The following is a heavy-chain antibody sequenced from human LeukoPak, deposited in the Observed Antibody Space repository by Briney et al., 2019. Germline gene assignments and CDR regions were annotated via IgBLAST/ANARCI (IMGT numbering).Heavy chain of an antibody. Sequence: SVKVSCKASGYTFTSYYMHWVRQAPGQGLEWMGGIIPIFNTPNYAQKFQGRVTISADKSTSTAYMELNSLRSEDTAVYYCARGDTAMITDWGQGTLVTVSS. CDR1: GYTFTSYY. CDR3: ARGDTAMITD. D-gene: IGHD5-18*01. CDR2: IIPIFNTP. J-gene: IGHJ4*02. V-gene: IGHV1-69*06.